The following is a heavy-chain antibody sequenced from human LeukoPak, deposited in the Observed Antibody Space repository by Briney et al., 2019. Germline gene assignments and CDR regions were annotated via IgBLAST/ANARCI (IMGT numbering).Heavy chain of an antibody. CDR3: ARSLTRYSGYDFWVNWYDP. V-gene: IGHV1-2*02. CDR1: GYTFTGYY. J-gene: IGHJ5*02. Sequence: ASVKVSCKDSGYTFTGYYMHWVRQAPGQGLEWMGWINPNSGGTNYAQKFQGRVTMTRDTSISTAYMELSSLRSEDTAVYYCARSLTRYSGYDFWVNWYDPWGQGTLVTVSS. D-gene: IGHD5-12*01. CDR2: INPNSGGT.